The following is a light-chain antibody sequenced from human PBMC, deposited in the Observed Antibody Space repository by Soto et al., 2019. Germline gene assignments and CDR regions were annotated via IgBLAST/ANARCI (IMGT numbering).Light chain of an antibody. J-gene: IGKJ1*01. CDR1: QSVSSSY. Sequence: EIVLTQSPGTLSLSPGERATLSCRASQSVSSSYLAWYQQKPGQAPRPLIYGASTRATGIPARFSGSGSGTEFTLTISSLQSEDFAVYYCQQYNNWPRTFGQGTKVDIK. CDR2: GAS. V-gene: IGKV3-15*01. CDR3: QQYNNWPRT.